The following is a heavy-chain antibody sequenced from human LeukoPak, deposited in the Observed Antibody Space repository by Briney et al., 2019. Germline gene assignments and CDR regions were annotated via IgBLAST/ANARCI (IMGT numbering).Heavy chain of an antibody. Sequence: PGGSLRLSCAASGFTFDDYAMHWVRQAPGKGLEWVSGISWNSVSIRYADSVKGPFTISRDNAKNSLYLQMNSLRAEDMALYYCAKSQWLVPDDAFDIWGQGTMVTVSS. J-gene: IGHJ3*02. V-gene: IGHV3-9*03. CDR2: ISWNSVSI. D-gene: IGHD6-19*01. CDR1: GFTFDDYA. CDR3: AKSQWLVPDDAFDI.